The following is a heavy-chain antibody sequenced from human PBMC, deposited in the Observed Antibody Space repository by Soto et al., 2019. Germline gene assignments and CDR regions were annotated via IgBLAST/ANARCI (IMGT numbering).Heavy chain of an antibody. CDR2: IKEDGSER. J-gene: IGHJ4*02. Sequence: GGSLRLSCAASGLTFSSYWMSWVRQAPGKGLEWVAYIKEDGSERYSVDSVKGRFTISRDNARNSLYLQMNSLRAEDTAVYYCARDPRYCSDGICYPFCDYWGQGTLVTVSS. D-gene: IGHD2-15*01. CDR1: GLTFSSYW. CDR3: ARDPRYCSDGICYPFCDY. V-gene: IGHV3-7*01.